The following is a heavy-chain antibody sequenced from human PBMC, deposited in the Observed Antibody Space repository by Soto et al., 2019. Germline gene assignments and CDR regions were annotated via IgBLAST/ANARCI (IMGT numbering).Heavy chain of an antibody. CDR3: AREPAAAGRYYYYGMDV. CDR1: GDSVSSNSAA. Sequence: SQTLSLTCAISGDSVSSNSAAWNWIRQSPSRGLEWLGRTYYRSKWYNDYAVSVKSRITINPDTSKNQFSLQLNSVTPKDTAVYYCAREPAAAGRYYYYGMDVWGRGTTVTVSS. J-gene: IGHJ6*02. V-gene: IGHV6-1*01. D-gene: IGHD6-13*01. CDR2: TYYRSKWYN.